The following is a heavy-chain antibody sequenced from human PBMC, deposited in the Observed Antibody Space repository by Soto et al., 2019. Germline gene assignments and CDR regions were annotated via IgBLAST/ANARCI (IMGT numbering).Heavy chain of an antibody. CDR2: IYYSGTT. CDR3: AREVEDSGHDS. V-gene: IGHV4-31*03. D-gene: IGHD5-12*01. Sequence: QVQLQESGPGLVKPSQTLSLTCTVSGGSVSSGTYYWSWIRQHPGKGLEWIGYIYYSGTTYSNPSLKSRITISVDTSKNQFSLKLRSVTAADTAMYYCAREVEDSGHDSWGQGTLVTVSS. J-gene: IGHJ4*02. CDR1: GGSVSSGTYY.